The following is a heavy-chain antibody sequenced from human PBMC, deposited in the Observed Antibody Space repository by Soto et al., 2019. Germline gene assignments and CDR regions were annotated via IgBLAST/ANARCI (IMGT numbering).Heavy chain of an antibody. J-gene: IGHJ2*01. CDR2: INAGNGNT. CDR3: ARVPGYSIGDL. Sequence: QVQLVQSGAEVKKPGASVKVSCKASGYTFTSYAMHWVRQAPGQRLEWMGWINAGNGNTKYSQKFQGRVTITRDTSASTAYMEPSSLRSEDTAVYYYARVPGYSIGDLWGRGTLVTVSS. CDR1: GYTFTSYA. V-gene: IGHV1-3*01. D-gene: IGHD2-21*01.